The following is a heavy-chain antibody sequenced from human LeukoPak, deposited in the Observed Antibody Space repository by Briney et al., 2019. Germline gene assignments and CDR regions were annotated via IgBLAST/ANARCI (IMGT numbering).Heavy chain of an antibody. V-gene: IGHV3-30*01. D-gene: IGHD3-22*01. J-gene: IGHJ3*02. CDR1: GFTFSSYA. CDR3: ARDGYDSRAFDI. CDR2: ISYDGSNK. Sequence: GRSLRLSRAASGFTFSSYAMHWVRQAPGKGLEWVAVISYDGSNKYYADSVKGRFTISRDNSKNTLYLQMNSLRAEDTAVYYCARDGYDSRAFDIWGQGTMVTVSS.